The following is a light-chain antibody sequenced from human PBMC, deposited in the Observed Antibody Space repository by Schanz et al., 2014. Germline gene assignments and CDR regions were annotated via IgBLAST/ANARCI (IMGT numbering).Light chain of an antibody. J-gene: IGKJ1*01. CDR1: ESVSNY. V-gene: IGKV3-11*01. CDR3: QQYHTSRT. Sequence: EIVLTQSPATLSLSPGETATLSCRASESVSNYLAWYQQKPGQAPRLLIYDASKRATGIPARFSGSGSGADFTLTISGLQSEDFAIYYCQQYHTSRTFGQGTKVEIK. CDR2: DAS.